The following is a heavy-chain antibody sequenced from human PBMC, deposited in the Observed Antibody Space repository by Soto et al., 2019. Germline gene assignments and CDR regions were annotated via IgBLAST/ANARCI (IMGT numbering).Heavy chain of an antibody. CDR1: GDPLNIGGYY. V-gene: IGHV4-31*03. J-gene: IGHJ5*02. CDR3: ARDGSSTAHCIDP. Sequence: PSETLSLTCTVSGDPLNIGGYYWSWTRQHPGKGLEWMGYIYYTGKTYYNPALGSRLTMSVDTSKNRFSLRLTPVTAADTAVYYCARDGSSTAHCIDPWGQGTLVTVSS. D-gene: IGHD2-2*01. CDR2: IYYTGKT.